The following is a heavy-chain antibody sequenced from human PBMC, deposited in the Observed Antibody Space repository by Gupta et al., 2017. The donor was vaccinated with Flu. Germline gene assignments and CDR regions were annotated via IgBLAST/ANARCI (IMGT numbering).Heavy chain of an antibody. D-gene: IGHD6-19*01. J-gene: IGHJ4*02. CDR2: IYHSGST. CDR3: ASRVSAAGTPENHLKGGLFDY. V-gene: IGHV4-4*02. Sequence: GLEWIGEIYHSGSTNYNPSLKSRVTISVDKSKNQFYLKLSSVTAADTAVYYCASRVSAAGTPENHLKGGLFDYWGQGTLVTVSS.